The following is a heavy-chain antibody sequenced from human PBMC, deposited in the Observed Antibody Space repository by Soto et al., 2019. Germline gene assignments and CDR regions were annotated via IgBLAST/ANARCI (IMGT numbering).Heavy chain of an antibody. J-gene: IGHJ4*02. CDR1: GFTFSNYG. CDR3: ASGISAWGEPPDY. Sequence: GGSLRLSCVASGFTFSNYGMHWVRQAPGKGLEWVAVIWYDGSNKYYADSVKGRFTISRDNSKNTLYLQMNSLRAEDTALYYCASGISAWGEPPDYWGQGTLVTVSS. V-gene: IGHV3-33*01. D-gene: IGHD6-19*01. CDR2: IWYDGSNK.